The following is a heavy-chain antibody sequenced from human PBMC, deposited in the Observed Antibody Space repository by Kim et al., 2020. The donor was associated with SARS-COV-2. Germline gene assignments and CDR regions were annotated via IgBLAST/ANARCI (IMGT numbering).Heavy chain of an antibody. CDR3: ARGGVPYDFWSGYRSTHYYYYGMDV. CDR2: INPNSGGT. J-gene: IGHJ6*02. V-gene: IGHV1-2*02. D-gene: IGHD3-3*01. Sequence: ASVKVSCKASGYTFTGYYMHWVRQAPGQGLEWMGWINPNSGGTNYAQKFQGRVTMTRDTSISTAYMELSRLRSDDTAVYYCARGGVPYDFWSGYRSTHYYYYGMDVWGQGTTVTVSS. CDR1: GYTFTGYY.